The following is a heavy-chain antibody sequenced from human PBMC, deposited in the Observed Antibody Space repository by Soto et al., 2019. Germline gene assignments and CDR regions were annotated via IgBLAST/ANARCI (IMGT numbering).Heavy chain of an antibody. Sequence: EVQLVDSGGGLVQPGGSLRLSCAASGFTFRTYWMQWVRQAPGKGLVWVSRIDNDGSSTNYADSVKGRFTISRDNAKDTLYLQMNSLRDEDTAVYYCAMGTMDVWGKGTTVNVSS. CDR3: AMGTMDV. J-gene: IGHJ6*04. CDR1: GFTFRTYW. CDR2: IDNDGSST. V-gene: IGHV3-74*02. D-gene: IGHD7-27*01.